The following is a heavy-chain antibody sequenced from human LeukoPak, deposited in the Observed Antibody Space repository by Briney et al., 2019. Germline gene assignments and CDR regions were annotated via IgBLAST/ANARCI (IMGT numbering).Heavy chain of an antibody. V-gene: IGHV4-59*08. CDR1: GGSISSYY. CDR2: IYYSGST. CDR3: AGHHPRNTVDF. J-gene: IGHJ4*02. Sequence: SETLSLTCTVSGGSISSYYWSWIRQPPGKGLEWIGYIYYSGSTNYNPSLKSRVTISLDTSKNQFSLKLSSVTATDTAVYYCAGHHPRNTVDFWGQGTLVTVSS. D-gene: IGHD2-8*02.